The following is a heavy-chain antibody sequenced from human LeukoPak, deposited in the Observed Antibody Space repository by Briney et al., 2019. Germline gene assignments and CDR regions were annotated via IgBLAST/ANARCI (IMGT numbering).Heavy chain of an antibody. J-gene: IGHJ4*02. Sequence: SVKVSCKASGGTFSSYAISWVRQAPGQGLEWMGGIIPIFGTANYAQKFQGRVTITADESTSTAYMELSSLRSEDTAVYYCASKTGYCSSTSCYRFDYWGQGTLVTVSS. CDR1: GGTFSSYA. D-gene: IGHD2-2*02. CDR3: ASKTGYCSSTSCYRFDY. CDR2: IIPIFGTA. V-gene: IGHV1-69*13.